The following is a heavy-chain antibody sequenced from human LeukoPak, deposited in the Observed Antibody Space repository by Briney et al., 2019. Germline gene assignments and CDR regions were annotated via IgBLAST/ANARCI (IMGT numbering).Heavy chain of an antibody. D-gene: IGHD6-19*01. Sequence: SETLSLTCAVSGGSISSGGYSWSWIRQPPGKGLEWIGYIYHSGSTYYNPSLKSRVTISVDRSKNQFSLKLSSVTAADTAVYYCAREHIAVREVRGSWFDPWGQGTLVTVSS. CDR1: GGSISSGGYS. J-gene: IGHJ5*02. V-gene: IGHV4-30-2*01. CDR3: AREHIAVREVRGSWFDP. CDR2: IYHSGST.